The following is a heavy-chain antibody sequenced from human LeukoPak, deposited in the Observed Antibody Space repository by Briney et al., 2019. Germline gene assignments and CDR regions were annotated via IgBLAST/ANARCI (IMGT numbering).Heavy chain of an antibody. CDR3: ASPGRSSGWYDLGYFDY. J-gene: IGHJ4*02. V-gene: IGHV1-69*13. D-gene: IGHD6-19*01. Sequence: SVKVSCKASGGTFSSYAISWVRQAPGQGLEWMGGIIPIFGTANYAQKFQGRVAITADESTSTAYMELSSLRSEDTAVYYCASPGRSSGWYDLGYFDYWGQGTLVTVSS. CDR2: IIPIFGTA. CDR1: GGTFSSYA.